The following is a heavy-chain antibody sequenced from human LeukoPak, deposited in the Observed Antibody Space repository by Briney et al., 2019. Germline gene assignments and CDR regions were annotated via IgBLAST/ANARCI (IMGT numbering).Heavy chain of an antibody. J-gene: IGHJ4*02. Sequence: SETLSLTCAVYGGSFSGYYWSWIRQPPGKGLECIGEINHSGSTNYNPSLKSRVTISVDTSKNQFSLKLRSVTAADTAVYYCARGLGYSSGWYFDYWGQGTLVTVSS. V-gene: IGHV4-34*01. CDR3: ARGLGYSSGWYFDY. CDR2: INHSGST. D-gene: IGHD6-19*01. CDR1: GGSFSGYY.